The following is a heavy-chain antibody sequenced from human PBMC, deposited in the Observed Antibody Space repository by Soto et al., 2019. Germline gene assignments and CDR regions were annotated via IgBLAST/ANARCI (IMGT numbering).Heavy chain of an antibody. D-gene: IGHD2-21*02. CDR2: ISSYNGNT. V-gene: IGHV1-18*01. J-gene: IGHJ3*02. CDR3: ARVQTGYCGGDCYSSGAFDI. CDR1: GYTFTSYG. Sequence: QVQLVQSGAEVKKPGASVKVSCKASGYTFTSYGISWVRQAPGQGLEWMGWISSYNGNTNYAQKLQGRVTMTTDTSTSTAYMKLRSLRSDDTAVYYCARVQTGYCGGDCYSSGAFDIWGQGTMVTVSS.